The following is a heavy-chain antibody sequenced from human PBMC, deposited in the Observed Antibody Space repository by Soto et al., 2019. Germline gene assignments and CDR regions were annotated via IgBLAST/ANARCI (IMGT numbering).Heavy chain of an antibody. CDR1: GDSISSYF. D-gene: IGHD4-17*01. V-gene: IGHV4-59*01. CDR2: IYYSGST. CDR3: ARGTYGVFDS. Sequence: SETLSLTCTVSGDSISSYFWSWIRQPPGKGLEWIGYIYYSGSTNYNPSLKSRVTISVDTSKNQFSLKLISVTAADTAVYYCARGTYGVFDSWGQGTLVTSPQ. J-gene: IGHJ4*02.